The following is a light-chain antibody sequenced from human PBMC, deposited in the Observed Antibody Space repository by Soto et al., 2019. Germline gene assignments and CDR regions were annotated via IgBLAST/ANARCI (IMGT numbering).Light chain of an antibody. CDR3: QQSFSIPDT. CDR2: VTS. V-gene: IGKV1-39*01. Sequence: DIQMTQSPSSLSASVGDRVTITCRASQSISNYLNWYQQKPGEAPKLLIHVTSTLESGVPSRFSGSGSGTDFTLTISNLQPEDFATYYCQQSFSIPDTFGQGTKLEIK. CDR1: QSISNY. J-gene: IGKJ2*01.